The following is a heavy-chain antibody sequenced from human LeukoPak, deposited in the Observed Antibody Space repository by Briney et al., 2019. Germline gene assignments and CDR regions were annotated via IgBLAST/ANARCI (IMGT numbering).Heavy chain of an antibody. D-gene: IGHD3-3*01. CDR1: GLTFDDYA. CDR2: ISWNSGSI. CDR3: AKDIGPDFWSGYYFDY. Sequence: GRSLRLSCAASGLTFDDYAMHWVRQAPGKGLEWVSGISWNSGSIGYADSVKGRFTISRDNAKNSLYLQMNSLRAEDTALYYCAKDIGPDFWSGYYFDYWGQGTLVTVSS. J-gene: IGHJ4*02. V-gene: IGHV3-9*01.